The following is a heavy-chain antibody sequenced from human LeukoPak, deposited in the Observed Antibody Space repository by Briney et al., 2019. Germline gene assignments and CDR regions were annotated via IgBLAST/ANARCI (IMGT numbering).Heavy chain of an antibody. CDR2: INHSGST. CDR1: GGSFSGYY. J-gene: IGHJ4*02. D-gene: IGHD1-26*01. Sequence: SETLSLTCAVYGGSFSGYYWSWIRQPPGKGLEWIGEINHSGSTNYNPSLKSRVTISVDTSKNQFSLKLSSVTAADTAVYYCATTPALGSGSYPFDYWGQGTLVTVSS. CDR3: ATTPALGSGSYPFDY. V-gene: IGHV4-34*01.